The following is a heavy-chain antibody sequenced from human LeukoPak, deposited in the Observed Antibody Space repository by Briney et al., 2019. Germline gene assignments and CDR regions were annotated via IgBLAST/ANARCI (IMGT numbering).Heavy chain of an antibody. V-gene: IGHV1-18*01. D-gene: IGHD6-19*01. CDR3: ATHSGYSSGWLLGY. CDR1: GYTFTSYG. J-gene: IGHJ4*02. CDR2: ISAYNGNT. Sequence: ASVKVSCKASGYTFTSYGISWVRQAPGQGLEWMGWISAYNGNTNYAQKLQGRVTMTTDTSTSTAYMELRSLRSEDTAVYYCATHSGYSSGWLLGYWGQGTLVTVSS.